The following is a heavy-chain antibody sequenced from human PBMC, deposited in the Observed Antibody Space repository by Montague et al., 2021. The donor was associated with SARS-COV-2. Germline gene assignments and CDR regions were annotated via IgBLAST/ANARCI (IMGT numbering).Heavy chain of an antibody. CDR1: GGSFSGYY. Sequence: ETLSLTCAIYGGSFSGYYWNWIRQAPGKGLEWVSSISSSSSYIYYADSVKGRFTISRDNAKNSLYLQMNSLRAEDTAVYYCARVSRSSWYGGPLGEALDYWGQGTLVTVSS. V-gene: IGHV3-21*01. CDR3: ARVSRSSWYGGPLGEALDY. D-gene: IGHD6-13*01. CDR2: ISSSSSYI. J-gene: IGHJ4*02.